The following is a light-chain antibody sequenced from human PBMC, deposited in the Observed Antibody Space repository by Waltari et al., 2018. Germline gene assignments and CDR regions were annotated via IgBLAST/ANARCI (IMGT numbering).Light chain of an antibody. Sequence: DIVTNFPHDLLAVPLDERATINYKTSRSVLYSSNNKNYLAWYQQKPGQPPKLLIYWASTRESGVPDRFSGSGSGTDFTLTISSLQAEDVAVYYCQQYYSTPPTFGQGTKVEIK. J-gene: IGKJ1*01. CDR1: RSVLYSSNNKNY. CDR2: WAS. V-gene: IGKV4-1*01. CDR3: QQYYSTPPT.